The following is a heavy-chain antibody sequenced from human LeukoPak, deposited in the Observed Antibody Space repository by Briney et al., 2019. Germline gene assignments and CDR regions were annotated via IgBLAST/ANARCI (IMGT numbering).Heavy chain of an antibody. CDR1: GFTFSSYG. V-gene: IGHV3-23*01. CDR3: TKDRRNLDTFDM. J-gene: IGHJ3*02. Sequence: LAGGSLGLSCTASGFTFSSYGMSWVRQAPGKGLEWVSGISGTGDGTYFADSVKGRFTISRDNSKNTVYLQMNSLRAEDTASYYCTKDRRNLDTFDMWGQGTMVTVSS. CDR2: ISGTGDGT.